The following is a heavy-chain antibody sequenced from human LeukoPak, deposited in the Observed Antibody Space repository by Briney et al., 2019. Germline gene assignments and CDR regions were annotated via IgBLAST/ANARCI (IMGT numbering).Heavy chain of an antibody. V-gene: IGHV4-4*02. J-gene: IGHJ4*02. D-gene: IGHD2-15*01. CDR1: GGSISSSNW. CDR3: ARARGYCSGGSCYFDSFDY. CDR2: IYHSGST. Sequence: SGTLSLTCAVSGGSISSSNWWSWVRQPPGNGLEWIGEIYHSGSTNYNPSLKSRVTISVDTSKNQFSLKLSSVTAADTAVYYCARARGYCSGGSCYFDSFDYWGQGTLVTVSS.